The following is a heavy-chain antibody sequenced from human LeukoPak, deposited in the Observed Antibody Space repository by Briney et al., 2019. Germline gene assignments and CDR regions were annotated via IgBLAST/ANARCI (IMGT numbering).Heavy chain of an antibody. J-gene: IGHJ6*02. V-gene: IGHV6-1*01. Sequence: SQTLSLTCAISGDSVSSNSAAWNWIRQSPSRGLEWLGRTYYRSKWYNDYAVSVKSRITINPDTSKNQFSLQLNSVTPEDTAVYYCARERGSGWYKGYYYYGMDVWGQGTTVTVSS. CDR1: GDSVSSNSAA. CDR3: ARERGSGWYKGYYYYGMDV. D-gene: IGHD6-19*01. CDR2: TYYRSKWYN.